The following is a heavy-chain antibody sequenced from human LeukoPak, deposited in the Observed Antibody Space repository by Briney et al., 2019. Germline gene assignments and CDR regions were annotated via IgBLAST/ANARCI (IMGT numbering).Heavy chain of an antibody. CDR2: IYYSGST. D-gene: IGHD5-18*01. CDR3: ARGGDFGYSRALY. V-gene: IGHV4-59*01. Sequence: SETLSLTCTVSGGSITSYYWSWIRQPPGKGLEWIGYIYYSGSTNYNPSLKSRVTMSVDTSKKQSSLKLTSVTAADTAVYYRARGGDFGYSRALYWGQGTLVTVSS. J-gene: IGHJ4*02. CDR1: GGSITSYY.